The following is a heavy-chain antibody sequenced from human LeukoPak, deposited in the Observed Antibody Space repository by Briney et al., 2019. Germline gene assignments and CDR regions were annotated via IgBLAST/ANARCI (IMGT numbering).Heavy chain of an antibody. J-gene: IGHJ4*02. CDR3: ARGQSMYY. D-gene: IGHD2-8*01. CDR1: GCTFNNYF. CDR2: ISPHSHTT. Sequence: GASVKVSCKASGCTFNNYFISWVRQAPGRGLEWVGWISPHSHTTHYAEKVQGRVTMTTDTSTTTVYMELGSLRSDDTAVYFCARGQSMYYWGQGTPVTVSS. V-gene: IGHV1-18*01.